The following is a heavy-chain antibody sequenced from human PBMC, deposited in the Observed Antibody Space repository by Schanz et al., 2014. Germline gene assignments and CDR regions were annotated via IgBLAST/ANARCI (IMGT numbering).Heavy chain of an antibody. CDR1: GGSISSSSYY. CDR2: IYYSGST. CDR3: ARHSGYYYYYGMDV. V-gene: IGHV4-39*01. Sequence: QLQLQESGPGLVKPSETLSLTCTVSGGSISSSSYYWGWIRQPPGKGLEWIGSIYYSGSTYYNPSPKSGVTIPVDTPKNQSSLKRSSVTAADTAVYYCARHSGYYYYYGMDVWGQGTTVTVSS. J-gene: IGHJ6*02.